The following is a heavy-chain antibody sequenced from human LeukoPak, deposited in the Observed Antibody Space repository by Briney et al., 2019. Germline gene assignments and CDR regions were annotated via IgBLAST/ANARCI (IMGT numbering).Heavy chain of an antibody. CDR2: ISSSGSTI. CDR1: GFTFSSYE. D-gene: IGHD6-13*01. Sequence: GGSLRLSCAASGFTFSSYEMNWVRQAPGKGLEWVSYISSSGSTIYYADSVKGRFTISRDNAKNSLYLQMNSLRAEDTAVYYCARAAAAGYENIDYWGQGTLVTVSS. CDR3: ARAAAAGYENIDY. V-gene: IGHV3-48*03. J-gene: IGHJ4*02.